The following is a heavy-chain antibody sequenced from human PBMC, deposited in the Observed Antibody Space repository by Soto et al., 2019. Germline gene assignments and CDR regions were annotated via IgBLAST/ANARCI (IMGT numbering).Heavy chain of an antibody. CDR3: ARDHSISSSGAWWLDP. V-gene: IGHV1-46*01. D-gene: IGHD2-21*01. CDR1: GYIFTSNW. J-gene: IGHJ5*02. Sequence: QVQLVQSGTEVKKPGASVKISCMASGYIFTSNWIHWVRRAPGQGLEWMGVINPYGNITKYAPKFQGRVTMTSDPSTSTIYMDLSSLTSEDTAVYYCARDHSISSSGAWWLDPWGQGTLVTVSS. CDR2: INPYGNIT.